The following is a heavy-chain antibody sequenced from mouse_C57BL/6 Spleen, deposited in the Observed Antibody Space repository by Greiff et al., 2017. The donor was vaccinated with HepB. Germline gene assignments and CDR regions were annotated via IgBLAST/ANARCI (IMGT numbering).Heavy chain of an antibody. V-gene: IGHV1-55*01. D-gene: IGHD2-1*01. J-gene: IGHJ2*01. Sequence: VQLQQPGAELVKPGASVKMSCKASGYTFTSYWITWVKQRPGQGLEWIGKIYPGSGSTNYNEKFKSKATLTVDTSSSTAYMQLSSLTSEDSAVYYCARKGMGNYYFDYWGQGTTLTVSS. CDR3: ARKGMGNYYFDY. CDR1: GYTFTSYW. CDR2: IYPGSGST.